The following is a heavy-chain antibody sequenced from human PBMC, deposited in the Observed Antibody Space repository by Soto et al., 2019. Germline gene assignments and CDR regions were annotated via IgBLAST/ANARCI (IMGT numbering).Heavy chain of an antibody. D-gene: IGHD2-15*01. Sequence: SVKVSCKASGGTFGSDAITWVRQSPGQGLEWVGRIIPIFGTTNYAQNLQGRVTISADKSTLTSYMELHSLTSDDTALYYCARYRTDRRCYPNSLDLWGQGT. V-gene: IGHV1-69*06. CDR3: ARYRTDRRCYPNSLDL. J-gene: IGHJ5*02. CDR1: GGTFGSDA. CDR2: IIPIFGTT.